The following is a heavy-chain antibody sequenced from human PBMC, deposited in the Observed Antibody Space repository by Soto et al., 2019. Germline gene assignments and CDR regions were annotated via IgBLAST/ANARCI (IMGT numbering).Heavy chain of an antibody. Sequence: GGSLRLSCAASGFTFSSYAMSWVRQAPGKGLEWVSAISGSGGSTYYADSVKGRFTISRDNSKNTLYLQMNSLRAVDTAVYYCARAPTGTHYYFDYWGQGALVTVSS. CDR2: ISGSGGST. CDR1: GFTFSSYA. D-gene: IGHD1-1*01. V-gene: IGHV3-23*01. J-gene: IGHJ4*02. CDR3: ARAPTGTHYYFDY.